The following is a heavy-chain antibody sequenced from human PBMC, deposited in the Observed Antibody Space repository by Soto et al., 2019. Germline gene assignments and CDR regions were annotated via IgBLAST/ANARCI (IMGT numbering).Heavy chain of an antibody. D-gene: IGHD3-22*01. J-gene: IGHJ4*02. CDR1: GYTFTSYG. CDR2: ISAYNGNT. Sequence: VASVKVSCKASGYTFTSYGISWVRQAPGQGLEWMGWISAYNGNTNYAQKLQGRVTMTTDTSTSTAYMELRSLRSDDTAVYYCAREGDPYYYDSSGYPLFDYWGQGTLVTVSS. CDR3: AREGDPYYYDSSGYPLFDY. V-gene: IGHV1-18*04.